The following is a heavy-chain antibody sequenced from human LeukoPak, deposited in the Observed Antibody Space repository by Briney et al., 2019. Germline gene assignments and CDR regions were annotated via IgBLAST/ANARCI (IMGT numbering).Heavy chain of an antibody. J-gene: IGHJ4*02. CDR3: ARDNEQQLAL. CDR2: INPNSGGT. CDR1: RYTFSSYG. V-gene: IGHV1-2*02. D-gene: IGHD6-13*01. Sequence: ASVKVSCKASRYTFSSYGITWVRQAPGQGLEWMGWINPNSGGTNYAQKFQGRVTMTRDTSISTAYMELSRLRSDDTAVYYCARDNEQQLALWGQGTLVTVSS.